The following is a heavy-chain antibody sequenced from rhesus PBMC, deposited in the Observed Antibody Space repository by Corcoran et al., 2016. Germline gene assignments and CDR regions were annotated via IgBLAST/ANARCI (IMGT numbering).Heavy chain of an antibody. V-gene: IGHV4S11*01. CDR3: ARDRIAAGRSFDY. D-gene: IGHD6-13*01. J-gene: IGHJ4*01. CDR2: IYGSGSST. Sequence: QVQLQESGPGLVKPLETLSLTCAVSGGSISSNYWSWIRQPPGKGLEWIGYIYGSGSSTNSNPSLKSRVTLSVDTSKNQFSLKLSSVTAADTAVYYCARDRIAAGRSFDYWGQGVLVTVSS. CDR1: GGSISSNY.